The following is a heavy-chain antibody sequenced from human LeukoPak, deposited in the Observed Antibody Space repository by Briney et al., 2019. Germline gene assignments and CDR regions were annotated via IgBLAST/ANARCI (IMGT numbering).Heavy chain of an antibody. CDR2: VNQDGSDK. D-gene: IGHD2-2*02. CDR3: VRDYRYFDL. CDR1: GFTFSSYA. V-gene: IGHV3-7*03. Sequence: GGSLRLSCAASGFTFSSYAMHWVRQAPGKGLEWVGNVNQDGSDKYYVDSVKGRFTISRDNAKNSLYLQMNSLRVEDTAVYYCVRDYRYFDLWGRGTLVTVSS. J-gene: IGHJ2*01.